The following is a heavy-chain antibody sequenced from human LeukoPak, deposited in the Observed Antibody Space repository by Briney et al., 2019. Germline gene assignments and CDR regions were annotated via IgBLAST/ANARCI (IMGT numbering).Heavy chain of an antibody. Sequence: PSETLSLTCTVCGGSINRYYGSWIRQPPGKGGEWSGYIYYRGTTNFHPPLTIRVPISVDSSTHQFSLKLTSVSAADTSVYYCAILASDYVCGIYRYSYWFDPCGQGTLVTVSS. CDR1: GGSINRYY. D-gene: IGHD3-16*02. J-gene: IGHJ5*02. CDR3: AILASDYVCGIYRYSYWFDP. CDR2: IYYRGTT. V-gene: IGHV4-59*08.